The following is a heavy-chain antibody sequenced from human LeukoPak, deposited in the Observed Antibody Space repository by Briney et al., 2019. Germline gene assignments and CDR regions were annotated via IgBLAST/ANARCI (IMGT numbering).Heavy chain of an antibody. Sequence: SETLSLTCTVSGASVSNYYWSWIRQPPEKELEWIGYVSNSGSTDYHPSLKSRVTISVDTSKNLFSLKLSSVTAADTAVYYCAGVATGAKPFDPWGQGTLVTVSS. J-gene: IGHJ5*02. CDR2: VSNSGST. D-gene: IGHD1-7*01. CDR1: GASVSNYY. CDR3: AGVATGAKPFDP. V-gene: IGHV4-59*02.